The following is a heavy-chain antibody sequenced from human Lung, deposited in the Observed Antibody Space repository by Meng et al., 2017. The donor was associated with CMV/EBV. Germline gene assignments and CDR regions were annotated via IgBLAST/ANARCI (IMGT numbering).Heavy chain of an antibody. CDR3: ARDLNYYDSSGNYYVGWLGP. CDR1: GDNVSSNSAA. CDR2: TYYRSKWYN. J-gene: IGHJ5*02. V-gene: IGHV6-1*01. Sequence: SCAISGDNVSSNSAAWNWIRQSPSRGLEWLGRTYYRSKWYNDFAPSVKSRITFNPDTSKNQLSLHLTSVTPEDTAVYYCARDLNYYDSSGNYYVGWLGPWXHKTLVTVSS. D-gene: IGHD3-22*01.